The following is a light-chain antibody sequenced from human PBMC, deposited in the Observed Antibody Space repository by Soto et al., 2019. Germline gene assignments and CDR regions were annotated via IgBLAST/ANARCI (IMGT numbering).Light chain of an antibody. Sequence: EIVLTQSPGTLSLSPGERAALSFNASQSVHNFLAWYQQKPGQAPRLLIYGASTRAAGVPPRFSGSGSGTDFTLTISSLEPEDFAVYYCQQRSNWPPITFGQGTRLEIK. J-gene: IGKJ5*01. CDR2: GAS. V-gene: IGKV3-11*01. CDR3: QQRSNWPPIT. CDR1: QSVHNF.